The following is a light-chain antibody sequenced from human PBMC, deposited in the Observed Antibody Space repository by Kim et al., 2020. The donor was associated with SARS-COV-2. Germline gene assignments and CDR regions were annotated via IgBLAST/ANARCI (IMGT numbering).Light chain of an antibody. CDR3: QQYYSTPRT. J-gene: IGKJ1*01. CDR2: WAS. V-gene: IGKV4-1*01. Sequence: DIVMTQSPDSLAVSLGERATINCKSSQSVLYSSNNNNYLAWYQQKPGQPPKLLIYWASTRKSGVPDRFSGGGSGTDFTLTISSLQAEDVAVYYCQQYYSTPRTFGPGTKVDIK. CDR1: QSVLYSSNNNNY.